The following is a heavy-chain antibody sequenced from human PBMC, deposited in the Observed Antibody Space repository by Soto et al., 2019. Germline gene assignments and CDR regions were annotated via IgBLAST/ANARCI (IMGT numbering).Heavy chain of an antibody. V-gene: IGHV4-39*01. CDR1: GGSISSSSYY. CDR2: IYYSGST. CDR3: ARQGAYSSSWYRAIDY. Sequence: PSETLSLTCTVSGGSISSSSYYWGWIRQPPGKGLEWIGSIYYSGSTYYNPSLKSRVTISVDTSKNQFSLKLSSVTAADTAVYYCARQGAYSSSWYRAIDYWGQGTLVTVSS. D-gene: IGHD6-13*01. J-gene: IGHJ4*02.